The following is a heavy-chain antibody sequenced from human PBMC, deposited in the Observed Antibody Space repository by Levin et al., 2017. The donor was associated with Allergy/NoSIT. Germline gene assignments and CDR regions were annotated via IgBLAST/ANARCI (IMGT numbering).Heavy chain of an antibody. CDR3: ARVGSMVRGAPRDV. CDR1: GGSFSGYY. J-gene: IGHJ6*02. V-gene: IGHV4-34*01. D-gene: IGHD3-10*01. CDR2: INHSGST. Sequence: SETLSLTCAVYGGSFSGYYWSWIRQPPGKGLEWIGEINHSGSTNYNPSLKSRVTISVDTSKNQFSLKLSSVTAADTAVYYCARVGSMVRGAPRDVWGQGTTVTVSS.